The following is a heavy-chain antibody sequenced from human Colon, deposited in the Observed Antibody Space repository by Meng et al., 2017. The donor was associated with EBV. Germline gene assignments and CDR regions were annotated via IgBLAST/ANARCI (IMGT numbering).Heavy chain of an antibody. J-gene: IGHJ4*02. V-gene: IGHV3-74*01. D-gene: IGHD1-1*01. CDR1: GFTFSSYW. Sequence: EVQGVGSGGGLVQTGGSLRLSCAASGFTFSSYWMQWVRQTPGTGLVWVSRITSDGSRTTYADSVKGRFTISRDNAKSTLYLQMNSLRAEDTAVYYCARDQNGAGGTVDFWGQGTLVTVSS. CDR2: ITSDGSRT. CDR3: ARDQNGAGGTVDF.